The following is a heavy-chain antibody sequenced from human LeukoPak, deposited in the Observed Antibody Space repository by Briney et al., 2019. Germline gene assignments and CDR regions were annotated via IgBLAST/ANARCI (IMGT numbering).Heavy chain of an antibody. Sequence: EASVTVSCQASGYTFTSYDINWVRQATGQGLEGMGWMNPNSGNTGYAQKFQGRVTITRNTSISKAYMELSRQRSEDTAGYYCPRGIGAASDAFDIWGQGTMVTVSS. CDR3: PRGIGAASDAFDI. CDR1: GYTFTSYD. CDR2: MNPNSGNT. D-gene: IGHD1-26*01. J-gene: IGHJ3*02. V-gene: IGHV1-8*03.